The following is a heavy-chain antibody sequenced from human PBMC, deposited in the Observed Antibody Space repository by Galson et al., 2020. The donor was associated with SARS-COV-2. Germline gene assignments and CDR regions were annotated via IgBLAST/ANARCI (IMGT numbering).Heavy chain of an antibody. Sequence: KMSGPTLVKPTQTLTLTCNFSGFSLTTTTMAVGWIRQPPGKALEWLALIYWDDDKRFSPSLKSRLTITKDTSKNQVVLTMTSMDPVDTATYDGARYRLTYFDDWGLGTLVSVS. D-gene: IGHD5-18*01. CDR1: GFSLTTTTMA. CDR3: ARYRLTYFDD. CDR2: IYWDDDK. V-gene: IGHV2-5*02. J-gene: IGHJ4*02.